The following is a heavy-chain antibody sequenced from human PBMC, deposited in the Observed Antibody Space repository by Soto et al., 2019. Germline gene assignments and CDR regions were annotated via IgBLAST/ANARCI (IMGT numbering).Heavy chain of an antibody. CDR1: GGSISSGDYY. Sequence: QVQLQESGPGLVKPSQTLSLTCTVSGGSISSGDYYWSWIRQPPGKGLEWIGYIYYSGSTYYNPPVKSRVTISVDTSKNQFSLKLSSVTAADTAVYYCARDGGGIAAAGTLGWFDPWGQGTLVTVSS. D-gene: IGHD6-13*01. J-gene: IGHJ5*02. V-gene: IGHV4-30-4*01. CDR3: ARDGGGIAAAGTLGWFDP. CDR2: IYYSGST.